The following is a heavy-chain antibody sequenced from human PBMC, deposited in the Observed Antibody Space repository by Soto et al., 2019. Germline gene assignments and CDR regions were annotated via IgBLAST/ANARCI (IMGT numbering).Heavy chain of an antibody. Sequence: SETLSLTCTVSGGSISSGGYYWSWIRQHPGKGLEWIGYIYYSGSTYYNPSLKSRVTISVDTSKNQFSLKLSSVTAADTAVYYCARDRGIAVAGTMLNYYYGMDVWGQGTTVTVSS. V-gene: IGHV4-31*03. D-gene: IGHD6-19*01. CDR3: ARDRGIAVAGTMLNYYYGMDV. J-gene: IGHJ6*02. CDR2: IYYSGST. CDR1: GGSISSGGYY.